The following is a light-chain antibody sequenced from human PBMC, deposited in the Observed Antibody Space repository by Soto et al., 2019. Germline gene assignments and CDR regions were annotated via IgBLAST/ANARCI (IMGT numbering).Light chain of an antibody. J-gene: IGLJ1*01. CDR1: SSNIGAGYD. CDR3: QSYDSSLSGRYV. Sequence: QSVLTQPPSVSGAPGQRVTISCTWSSSNIGAGYDVHWYQQLPGTAPKLLIYGNSNRPSGVPDRFSGSKSGNSASLAITGLQAEDEADYYCQSYDSSLSGRYVFGTGTKVTVL. CDR2: GNS. V-gene: IGLV1-40*01.